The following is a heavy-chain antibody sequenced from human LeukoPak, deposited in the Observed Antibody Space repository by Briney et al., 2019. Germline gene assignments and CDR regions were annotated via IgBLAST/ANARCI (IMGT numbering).Heavy chain of an antibody. Sequence: AGSLRLSCAASGFTFSSFAMSWVRQAPGKGLEWVSAIYGSGGSTFYADSVKGRFTISKDNSKNTLFLPMNGLRAEDTAVYYCAKDRSCSGSSCNVGSWGQGTMVTVSS. J-gene: IGHJ3*01. CDR1: GFTFSSFA. CDR3: AKDRSCSGSSCNVGS. CDR2: IYGSGGST. D-gene: IGHD2-2*01. V-gene: IGHV3-23*01.